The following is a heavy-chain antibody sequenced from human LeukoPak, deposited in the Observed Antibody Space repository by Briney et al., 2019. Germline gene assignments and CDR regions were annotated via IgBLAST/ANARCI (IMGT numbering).Heavy chain of an antibody. CDR1: GFTFSSYA. CDR3: AREGTNYGSRYFDY. Sequence: GGSLRLSCAASGFTFSSYAMHWVRRAPGKGLEYVSAISSNGGSTYYANSVKGRFTISRDNSKNTLYLQMGSLRAEDMAVYCCAREGTNYGSRYFDYWGQGTLVTVSS. J-gene: IGHJ4*02. V-gene: IGHV3-64*01. CDR2: ISSNGGST. D-gene: IGHD3-10*01.